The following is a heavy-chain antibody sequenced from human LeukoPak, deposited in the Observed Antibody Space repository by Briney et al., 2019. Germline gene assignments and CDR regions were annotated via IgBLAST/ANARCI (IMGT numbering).Heavy chain of an antibody. V-gene: IGHV4-30-4*08. CDR3: ASTDCSSDRCYGANWFDP. Sequence: SQTLSLTCTVSGGSISSGDYYWSWIRQPPGKGLEWIGYIYDSGSTFHYNPSLKSRVNISIDTSNNQFSLRLSSVTAVDTAVYYCASTDCSSDRCYGANWFDPWGQGTLVTVSS. CDR1: GGSISSGDYY. CDR2: IYDSGST. D-gene: IGHD2-2*01. J-gene: IGHJ5*02.